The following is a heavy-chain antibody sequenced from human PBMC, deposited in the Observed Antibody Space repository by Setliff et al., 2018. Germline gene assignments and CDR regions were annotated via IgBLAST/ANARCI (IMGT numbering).Heavy chain of an antibody. CDR1: GYIFTGYY. D-gene: IGHD2-2*01. Sequence: ASVKVSCKASGYIFTGYYIHWVRQAPGQGLEWMGRFNPNSGDTNSAQKFQGRVTMTTDTSTSTAYMELRSLTSADTAVYYCARGSAKMVALPTANYFDPWGQGTPVTVSS. CDR3: ARGSAKMVALPTANYFDP. J-gene: IGHJ5*02. V-gene: IGHV1-2*06. CDR2: FNPNSGDT.